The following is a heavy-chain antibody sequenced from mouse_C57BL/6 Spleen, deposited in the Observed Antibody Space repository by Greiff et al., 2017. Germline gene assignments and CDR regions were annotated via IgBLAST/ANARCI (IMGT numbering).Heavy chain of an antibody. CDR1: GYTFTSYW. V-gene: IGHV1-69*01. J-gene: IGHJ4*01. D-gene: IGHD2-12*01. CDR3: ASARHYAMDY. CDR2: IDPSDSYT. Sequence: QVQLKQSGAELVMPGASVKLSCKASGYTFTSYWMHWVKQRPGQGLEWIGEIDPSDSYTNYNQKFKGKSTLTVDKSSSTAYMQLSSLTSEDAAVYFCASARHYAMDYWGQGTSVTVSS.